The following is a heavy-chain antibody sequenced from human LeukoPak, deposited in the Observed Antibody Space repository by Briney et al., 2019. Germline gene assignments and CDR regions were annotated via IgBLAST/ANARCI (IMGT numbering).Heavy chain of an antibody. V-gene: IGHV3-7*03. CDR2: IREVGCEK. J-gene: IGHJ4*02. D-gene: IGHD5-18*01. CDR3: ARDSRYSRGVGDFDY. CDR1: GFIFNSRW. Sequence: GGSLSLFCGASGFIFNSRWMSGVRQPPGKGRDGVANIREVGCEKYYVDSVKGRFTISRDNAKNSLFLQMNSLRADDTAVYYCARDSRYSRGVGDFDYWGQGTLVIVSS.